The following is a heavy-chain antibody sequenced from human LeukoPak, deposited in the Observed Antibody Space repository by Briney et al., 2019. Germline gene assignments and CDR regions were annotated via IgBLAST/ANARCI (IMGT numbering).Heavy chain of an antibody. Sequence: GGSLRLSCTTSGFTFGDYAMAWVRQAPGKGLEWVGYTRSKPYGGTTEYAASVRGRFTISRDESKSIAYLQMNSLKTEDTAVYYCTRDFFTGSSWLSVNWFDPWGQGTLVSVSS. V-gene: IGHV3-49*04. CDR3: TRDFFTGSSWLSVNWFDP. J-gene: IGHJ5*02. CDR2: TRSKPYGGTT. D-gene: IGHD6-13*01. CDR1: GFTFGDYA.